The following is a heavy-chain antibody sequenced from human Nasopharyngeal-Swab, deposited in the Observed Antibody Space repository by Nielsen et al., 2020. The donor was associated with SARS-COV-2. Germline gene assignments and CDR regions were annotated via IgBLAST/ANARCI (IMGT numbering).Heavy chain of an antibody. V-gene: IGHV4-59*01. D-gene: IGHD3-22*01. J-gene: IGHJ4*02. CDR1: GGSISTYY. Sequence: SETLSLTCTVSGGSISTYYWSWIRQPPGKGLEWIGYIHYSGTTNYNPSLKSRVTISVDTSKNQFSLKLSSVTAADTAVYYCARDHSYYDSNGYYFDYWGLGTLVTVSS. CDR2: IHYSGTT. CDR3: ARDHSYYDSNGYYFDY.